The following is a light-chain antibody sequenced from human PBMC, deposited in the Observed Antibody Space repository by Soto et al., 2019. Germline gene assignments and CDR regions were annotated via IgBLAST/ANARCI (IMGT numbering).Light chain of an antibody. J-gene: IGLJ1*01. V-gene: IGLV2-11*01. CDR3: CSYAGSYTHV. CDR1: SSDVGGYNY. Sequence: QSALTQPRSVSGSPGQSVTISCTGTSSDVGGYNYVSWYKQHPGKAPKLMIYDVSKRPSGVPDRFSGSKSGNTASLTISGLQAEDEADYYCCSYAGSYTHVFGTGTKVTVL. CDR2: DVS.